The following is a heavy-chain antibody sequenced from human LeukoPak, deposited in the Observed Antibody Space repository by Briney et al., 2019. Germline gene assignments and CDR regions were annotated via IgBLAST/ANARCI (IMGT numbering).Heavy chain of an antibody. Sequence: SETLSLTCTVSGGSISSSSYYWGWIRQPPGKGLEWIGSIYYSGSTYYNPSLKGRVTISVDTSKNQFSLKLSSVTAADTAVYYCARLCLGATTYFDYWGQGTLVTVSS. CDR3: ARLCLGATTYFDY. CDR1: GGSISSSSYY. CDR2: IYYSGST. D-gene: IGHD1-26*01. J-gene: IGHJ4*02. V-gene: IGHV4-39*01.